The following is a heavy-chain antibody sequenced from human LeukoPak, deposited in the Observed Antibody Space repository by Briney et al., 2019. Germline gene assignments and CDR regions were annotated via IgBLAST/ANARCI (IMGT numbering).Heavy chain of an antibody. D-gene: IGHD6-19*01. V-gene: IGHV1-46*01. CDR1: GYTFTSYY. CDR3: ARDGGIAVAGAPHSWYYFDY. CDR2: INPSGGST. J-gene: IGHJ4*02. Sequence: ASVKVSCKTSGYTFTSYYMHWVRQAPGQGLEWMGIINPSGGSTSYAQKFQGRATMTGDTSTSTVYMELSSLRSEDTAVYYCARDGGIAVAGAPHSWYYFDYWGQGTLVTVSS.